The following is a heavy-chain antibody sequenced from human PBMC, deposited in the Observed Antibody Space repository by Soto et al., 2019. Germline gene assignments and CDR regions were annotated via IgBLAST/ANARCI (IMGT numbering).Heavy chain of an antibody. CDR1: GDGFTGDY. Sequence: ASVKGSCKGVGDGFTGDYLNWVRQAPGQGLEWMGVINPHGGSTKYAQKFQGRVTMTRDTSRSTVYMELRSLRSDDTAIYYCARSSGGNFGIIIEGSNWFDPWGQGTLVTVPS. CDR3: ARSSGGNFGIIIEGSNWFDP. J-gene: IGHJ5*02. CDR2: INPHGGST. D-gene: IGHD3-3*01. V-gene: IGHV1-46*01.